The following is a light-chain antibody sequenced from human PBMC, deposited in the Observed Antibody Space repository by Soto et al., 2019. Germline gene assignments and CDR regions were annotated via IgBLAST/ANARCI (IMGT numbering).Light chain of an antibody. CDR1: QSISSY. V-gene: IGKV1-39*01. Sequence: DIQMTQSPSSLSASVGDRVTITCRASQSISSYLNWYQQKPGKAPKLLIYAASSLQSGVPSRFSGSGSGTDFTLTISSLQPEEFATYYCQQSYSTPLTFGGGTMVEIK. J-gene: IGKJ4*01. CDR2: AAS. CDR3: QQSYSTPLT.